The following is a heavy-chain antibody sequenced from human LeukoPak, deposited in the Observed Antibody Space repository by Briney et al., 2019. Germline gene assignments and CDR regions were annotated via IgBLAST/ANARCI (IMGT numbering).Heavy chain of an antibody. Sequence: PGGSLRLSCAASGFTFSSYWMSWVRQPPGRGRRWVPNIKQDGSEKYYVDSVKGRFTISRDNAKNSLYLQMNSLRAEDTAVYYCARLVAATTSYFDYWGQGTLVTVSS. D-gene: IGHD2-15*01. CDR3: ARLVAATTSYFDY. J-gene: IGHJ4*02. CDR1: GFTFSSYW. CDR2: IKQDGSEK. V-gene: IGHV3-7*01.